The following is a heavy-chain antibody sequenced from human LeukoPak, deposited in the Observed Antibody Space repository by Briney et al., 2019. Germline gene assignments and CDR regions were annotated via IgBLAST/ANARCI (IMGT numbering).Heavy chain of an antibody. J-gene: IGHJ4*02. D-gene: IGHD6-19*01. CDR1: GYTFTGYY. CDR2: IDPNSGGT. CDR3: TNVYNSGWYFDY. Sequence: ASVKVSCKASGYTFTGYYMHWVRQAPGQGLEWMGWIDPNSGGTAYAQKFQGRVTMTRDTSSSTVYMELSRLRSDDTAVYYCTNVYNSGWYFDYWGQGTLVTVSS. V-gene: IGHV1-2*02.